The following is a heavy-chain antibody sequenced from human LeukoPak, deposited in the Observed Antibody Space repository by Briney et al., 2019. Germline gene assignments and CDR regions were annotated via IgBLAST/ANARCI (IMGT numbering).Heavy chain of an antibody. V-gene: IGHV4-39*01. CDR1: GGSISSIGYY. CDR3: ARHRGNSYGPIDY. J-gene: IGHJ4*02. D-gene: IGHD5-18*01. CDR2: MYYSGAT. Sequence: WETLSLTCTVSGGSISSIGYYWGWIRQPPEKGLEGIGSMYYSGATYYNPSLKSRVTISIDTPKNQFSLRLSSVSAADTAVYYCARHRGNSYGPIDYWGQGTLVTVSS.